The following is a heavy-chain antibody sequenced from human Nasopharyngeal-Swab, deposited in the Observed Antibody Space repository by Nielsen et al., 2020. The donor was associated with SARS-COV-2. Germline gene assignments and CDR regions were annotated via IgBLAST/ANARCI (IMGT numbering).Heavy chain of an antibody. CDR1: GYTFTSYG. D-gene: IGHD3-10*01. V-gene: IGHV1-18*01. J-gene: IGHJ4*02. CDR2: ISAYNGNT. CDR3: ARERIDSGFDY. Sequence: ASVKVSCKASGYTFTSYGISWVRQAPGQGLEWMGWISAYNGNTNYAQKFQGRVTITRDTSASTAYMALSSLRSEDTAVYYCARERIDSGFDYWGQGTLVAVSS.